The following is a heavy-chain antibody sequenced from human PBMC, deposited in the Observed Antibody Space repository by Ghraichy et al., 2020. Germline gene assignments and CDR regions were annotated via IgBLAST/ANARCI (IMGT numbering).Heavy chain of an antibody. CDR2: INHSGST. J-gene: IGHJ4*02. Sequence: SETLSLTCAVYGGSFSGYYWSWIRQPPGKGLEWIGEINHSGSTNYNPSIKSRVTISVDTSKNQFSLQLSSVTAADTAVYYCARVEYSPDYWGQGTLVTVSS. D-gene: IGHD5-18*01. CDR1: GGSFSGYY. V-gene: IGHV4-34*01. CDR3: ARVEYSPDY.